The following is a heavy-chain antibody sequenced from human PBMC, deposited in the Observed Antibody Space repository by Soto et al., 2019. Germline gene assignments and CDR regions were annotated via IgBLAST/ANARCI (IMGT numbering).Heavy chain of an antibody. CDR2: ISWNSGSI. CDR1: GFTFDDYA. J-gene: IGHJ4*02. Sequence: EVQLVESGGGLVQPGRSLRLSCAASGFTFDDYAMHWVRQAPGKGLEWVSGISWNSGSIGYADSVKGRFTISRDNAKNSLYLQRNSLRAEDTALYYCANAGFWSGYYSLVDYWGQGTLVTVSS. V-gene: IGHV3-9*01. CDR3: ANAGFWSGYYSLVDY. D-gene: IGHD3-3*01.